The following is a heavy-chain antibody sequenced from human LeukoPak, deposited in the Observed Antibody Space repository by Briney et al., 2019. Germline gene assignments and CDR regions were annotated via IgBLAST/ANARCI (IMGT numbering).Heavy chain of an antibody. D-gene: IGHD6-13*01. Sequence: GGSLRLSCAASGFTFSSYWMHWVRQAPGKGLVWVSRINSDVSSTSYADSVKGRLTISRDNAKNTLYLQMNSLRAEDTAVYYCARGGRRSWSFDYWGQGTLVTVSS. CDR2: INSDVSST. CDR1: GFTFSSYW. V-gene: IGHV3-74*01. CDR3: ARGGRRSWSFDY. J-gene: IGHJ4*02.